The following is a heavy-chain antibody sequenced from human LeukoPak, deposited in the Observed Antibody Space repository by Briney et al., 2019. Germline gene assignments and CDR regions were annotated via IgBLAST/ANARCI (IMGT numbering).Heavy chain of an antibody. D-gene: IGHD5-24*01. CDR1: GFTFSSYG. V-gene: IGHV3-30*02. CDR3: LRNRATQLLDAFDI. J-gene: IGHJ3*02. Sequence: GGSLRLSCAASGFTFSSYGMHWVRQAPGKGLEWVAFIRYDGSNKYYADSVKGRFTVSRDNSKNTLYLQMNSLRAEDTAVYYCLRNRATQLLDAFDIWGQGTMVTVSS. CDR2: IRYDGSNK.